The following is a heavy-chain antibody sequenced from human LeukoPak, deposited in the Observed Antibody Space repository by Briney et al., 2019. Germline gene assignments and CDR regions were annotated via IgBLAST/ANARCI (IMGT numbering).Heavy chain of an antibody. D-gene: IGHD3-22*01. CDR2: IGGRVSGIDGDGDIT. J-gene: IGHJ3*02. CDR1: GFTFSIYA. Sequence: GGSLRVSCAASGFTFSIYAMSWVRQAAGKGLEWVSAIGGRVSGIDGDGDITYYADSVKGRFIISRDSSKNTLYLQMNSLRAEDTAVYYCAKEGYDSSGRGGPMHAFDIWGRGTMVTVSS. CDR3: AKEGYDSSGRGGPMHAFDI. V-gene: IGHV3-23*01.